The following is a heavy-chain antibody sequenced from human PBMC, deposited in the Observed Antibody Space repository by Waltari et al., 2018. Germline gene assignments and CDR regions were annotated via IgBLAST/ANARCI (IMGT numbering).Heavy chain of an antibody. V-gene: IGHV3-7*01. CDR2: IKQDGSET. J-gene: IGHJ4*02. D-gene: IGHD3-3*01. CDR3: ARDHVFRGDFWSGYYDS. CDR1: AFTFSTHW. Sequence: EVQLEESGGGLVQPGGSLSLSCAASAFTFSTHWLTWVRPAPGKGLEWVANIKQDGSETYYADSLKGRFTISRDNAKNSLYLQMNSLRAEDTALYYCARDHVFRGDFWSGYYDSWGQGTLVTVSS.